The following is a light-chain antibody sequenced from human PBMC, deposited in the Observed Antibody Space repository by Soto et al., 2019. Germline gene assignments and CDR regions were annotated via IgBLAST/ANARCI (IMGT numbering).Light chain of an antibody. CDR3: QQYGSSTYT. Sequence: EIVLTQSPGTLSLSPGERATLSCRASQSISSNYLAWYQQTPGQAPRLLIYGASSRATGIPDRFSGSGSGTDFTLTISRLEPEDFAFYYCQQYGSSTYTFGQGTKLEI. J-gene: IGKJ2*01. CDR1: QSISSNY. V-gene: IGKV3-20*01. CDR2: GAS.